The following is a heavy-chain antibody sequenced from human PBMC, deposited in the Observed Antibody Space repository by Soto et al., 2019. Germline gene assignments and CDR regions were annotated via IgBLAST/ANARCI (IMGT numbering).Heavy chain of an antibody. CDR2: MNPTSGRT. V-gene: IGHV1-8*01. CDR1: GYSFITYD. Sequence: ASVKVSCKASGYSFITYDINWVRQAAGQGLEWMGWMNPTSGRTGCAQKFQGRLTMTTDTSSSTAYMELSSLRSEDTAVYYCARVRGYCSSTSCYAHYYYMDVWGKGTTVTVSS. J-gene: IGHJ6*03. CDR3: ARVRGYCSSTSCYAHYYYMDV. D-gene: IGHD2-2*01.